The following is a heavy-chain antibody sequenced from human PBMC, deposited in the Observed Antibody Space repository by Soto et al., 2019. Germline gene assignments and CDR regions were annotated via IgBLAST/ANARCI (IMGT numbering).Heavy chain of an antibody. CDR2: IYASGST. V-gene: IGHV4-4*07. CDR1: GGSISSYY. J-gene: IGHJ6*02. Sequence: PSETLSLSCTVSGGSISSYYWSWIRQPAGKGLELIGRIYASGSTNYNPSLKSRVTMSVDASKNQFSLRLSSVTAADTALYFCARDYYGLASYEKYYYSGMDVWGQVPMGT. CDR3: ARDYYGLASYEKYYYSGMDV. D-gene: IGHD3-10*01.